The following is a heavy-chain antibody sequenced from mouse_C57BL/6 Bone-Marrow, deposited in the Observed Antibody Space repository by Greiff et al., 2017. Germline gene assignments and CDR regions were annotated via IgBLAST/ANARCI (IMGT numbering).Heavy chain of an antibody. V-gene: IGHV3-6*01. Sequence: EVKLQESGPGLVKPSQSLSLTCSVTGYSITSGYYWNWIRQFPGNKLEWMGYISYDGSNNYNPSLKNRISITRDTSKNQFFLKLNSVTTEDTATYYCARGLYYYGSSHFDYWGQGTTLTVSS. J-gene: IGHJ2*01. D-gene: IGHD1-1*01. CDR2: ISYDGSN. CDR1: GYSITSGYY. CDR3: ARGLYYYGSSHFDY.